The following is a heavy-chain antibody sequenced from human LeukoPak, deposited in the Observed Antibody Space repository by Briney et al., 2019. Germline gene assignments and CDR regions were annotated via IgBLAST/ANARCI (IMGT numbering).Heavy chain of an antibody. CDR3: AGQRYSSRGWFDP. CDR2: IYYSGST. D-gene: IGHD6-13*01. V-gene: IGHV4-39*01. J-gene: IGHJ5*02. Sequence: PSETLSLTCTVSGGSISSSSYYWGWIRQPPGKGLEWIGSIYYSGSTYYNPSLKSRVTISVDTSKNQFSLKLSSVTAADTAVYYCAGQRYSSRGWFDPWGQGTLVTVSS. CDR1: GGSISSSSYY.